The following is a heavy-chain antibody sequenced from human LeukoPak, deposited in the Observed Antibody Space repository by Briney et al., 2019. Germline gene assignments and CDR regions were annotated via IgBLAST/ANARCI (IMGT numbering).Heavy chain of an antibody. CDR2: ISSSSSYI. CDR1: GFTFSSYS. J-gene: IGHJ4*02. D-gene: IGHD3-9*01. V-gene: IGHV3-21*04. CDR3: ARDARDYDILTGYPPIDY. Sequence: GGSLRLSCAASGFTFSSYSMNWVRQAPGKGLEWVSSISSSSSYIYYADSVKGRFTISRDNAKNSLYLQMNSLRAEDTAVYYCARDARDYDILTGYPPIDYWGQGTLVTVSS.